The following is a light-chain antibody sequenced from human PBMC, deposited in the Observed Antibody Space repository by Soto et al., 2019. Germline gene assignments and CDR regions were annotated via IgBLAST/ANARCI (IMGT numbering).Light chain of an antibody. CDR3: GTWDSSLSAYVV. CDR2: DNY. CDR1: SSNIGNNY. J-gene: IGLJ2*01. V-gene: IGLV1-51*01. Sequence: QSVLTQPPSVSAAPGQKVTISCSGSSSNIGNNYVSWYQQLPGTAPKLLIYDNYKRPSGIPDRFSGSKSGTSATLGITGLQTGDEADYYCGTWDSSLSAYVVFGGGTQLTVL.